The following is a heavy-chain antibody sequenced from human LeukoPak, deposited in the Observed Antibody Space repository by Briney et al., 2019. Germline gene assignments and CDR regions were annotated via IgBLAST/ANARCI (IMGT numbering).Heavy chain of an antibody. V-gene: IGHV1-2*06. CDR2: INPNSGGT. CDR3: AREGSVWGSYRLYYYYMDV. Sequence: GASVKVSCKASGYTFTSYDINWVRQAPGQGLEWMGRINPNSGGTNYAQKFQGRVTMTRDTSISTAYMELSRLRSDDTAVYYCAREGSVWGSYRLYYYYMDVWGKGTTVTVSS. J-gene: IGHJ6*03. D-gene: IGHD3-16*02. CDR1: GYTFTSYD.